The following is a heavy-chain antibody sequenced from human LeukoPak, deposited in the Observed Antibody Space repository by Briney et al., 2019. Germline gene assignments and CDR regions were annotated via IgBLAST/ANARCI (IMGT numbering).Heavy chain of an antibody. Sequence: QPGGSLRLSCAASGFTFSTDVMNWVRQAPGKGLEWVSTISDSGGSTYYADSVKGRFTISRDNSKSTLYLQMNSLRAEDTAVYYCGRYYVMDVWGQGTSVTVSS. CDR3: GRYYVMDV. J-gene: IGHJ6*02. V-gene: IGHV3-23*01. CDR1: GFTFSTDV. CDR2: ISDSGGST.